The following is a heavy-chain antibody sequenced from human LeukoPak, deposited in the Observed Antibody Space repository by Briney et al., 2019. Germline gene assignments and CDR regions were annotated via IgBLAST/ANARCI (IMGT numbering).Heavy chain of an antibody. CDR2: INPSGGST. V-gene: IGHV1-46*01. J-gene: IGHJ4*02. Sequence: ASVKVSCKASGYTFTSYYMHWVRQAPGQGLEWMGIINPSGGSTTYAQKFRGRVTMTRDTSTSTVYMELSSLRSEDTAVYYCARVMPYYDFYYWGQGTLVTVSS. CDR1: GYTFTSYY. D-gene: IGHD3-3*01. CDR3: ARVMPYYDFYY.